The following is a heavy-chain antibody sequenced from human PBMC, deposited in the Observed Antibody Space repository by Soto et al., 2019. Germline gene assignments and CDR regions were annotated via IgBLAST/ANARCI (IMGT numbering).Heavy chain of an antibody. CDR2: MNPNSGNT. CDR3: ARGRAADYYYFNMDV. D-gene: IGHD2-15*01. Sequence: ASVKVSCKASGYTSTSYDINWVRQATGQGLEWMGWMNPNSGNTGYAQKFQGRVTMTRNTSISTAYMELSSLRSEDTAVYYCARGRAADYYYFNMDVWGKGTTVTVSS. J-gene: IGHJ6*03. V-gene: IGHV1-8*01. CDR1: GYTSTSYD.